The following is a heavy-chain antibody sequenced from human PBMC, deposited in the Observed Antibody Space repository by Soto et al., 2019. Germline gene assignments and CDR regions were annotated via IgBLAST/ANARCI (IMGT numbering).Heavy chain of an antibody. V-gene: IGHV1-18*01. CDR2: ISAYNGNT. CDR1: GYTFTSYG. J-gene: IGHJ3*02. CDR3: ARDFWVGIVGATTAFDI. Sequence: SVKVSFKASGYTFTSYGISWVRQAPGQGLEWMGWISAYNGNTNYAQKLQGRVTMTTDTSTSTAYMELRSLRSDDTAVYYCARDFWVGIVGATTAFDIWGQGTMVTVS. D-gene: IGHD1-26*01.